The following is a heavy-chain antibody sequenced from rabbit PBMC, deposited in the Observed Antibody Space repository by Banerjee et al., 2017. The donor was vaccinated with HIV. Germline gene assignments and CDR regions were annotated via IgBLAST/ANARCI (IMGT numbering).Heavy chain of an antibody. V-gene: IGHV1S17*01. CDR1: GFDISGYH. J-gene: IGHJ4*01. Sequence: QEQLKETGGGLVQPTGSLTLTCTASGFDISGYHLGWVRQAPGKGLEYIGYISYGGRTYYATWVNGRFSISETSSTTVTLQMTSLTAADTATYFGARDYNYGYAGWVYATGMNLWGQGTLVTVS. CDR3: ARDYNYGYAGWVYATGMNL. CDR2: ISYGGRT. D-gene: IGHD6-1*01.